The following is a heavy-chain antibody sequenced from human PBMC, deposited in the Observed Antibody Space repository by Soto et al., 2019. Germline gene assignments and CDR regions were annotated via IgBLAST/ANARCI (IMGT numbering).Heavy chain of an antibody. D-gene: IGHD3-16*01. J-gene: IGHJ4*02. CDR2: ISHSGTY. CDR1: GGPITSSNW. V-gene: IGHV4-4*02. CDR3: ARYYYGLDY. Sequence: VQLHESGPELVKPSGTLSLSCAVSGGPITSSNWWSWVRQPPGKGLEWIGKISHSGTYDYNPSLKGRVTISVDRSKDQFFLNVRSVTAADTAIYYCARYYYGLDYWGQGILITVSS.